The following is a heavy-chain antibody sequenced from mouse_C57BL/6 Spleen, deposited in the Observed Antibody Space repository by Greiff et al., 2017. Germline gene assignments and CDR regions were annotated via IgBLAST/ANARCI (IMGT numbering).Heavy chain of an antibody. J-gene: IGHJ3*01. CDR3: ARPQTAQASGFAY. D-gene: IGHD3-2*02. CDR1: GYTFTSYW. Sequence: QVQLQQPGPELVRPGPSVKLSCKASGYTFTSYWMHWVKQRPGQGLEWIGVIDPNDSDTNYNQKFKGKATLTVDTSSSTAYMQLSSLTSEDSAVYYCARPQTAQASGFAYWGQGTLVTVSA. CDR2: IDPNDSDT. V-gene: IGHV1-59*01.